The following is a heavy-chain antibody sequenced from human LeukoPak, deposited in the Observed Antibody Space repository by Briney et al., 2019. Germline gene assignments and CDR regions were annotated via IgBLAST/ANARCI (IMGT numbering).Heavy chain of an antibody. Sequence: PGGSLRLSCAASGFTFSNYAMSWVRQAPGKGLEWVSAISGSGGSTYYADSVKGRFTISRDNSKNTLYLQMNSLRAEDTAVYYCAKSGDIVVVPAANTLDYWGQGTLVTVSS. D-gene: IGHD2-2*01. CDR2: ISGSGGST. V-gene: IGHV3-23*01. CDR3: AKSGDIVVVPAANTLDY. J-gene: IGHJ4*02. CDR1: GFTFSNYA.